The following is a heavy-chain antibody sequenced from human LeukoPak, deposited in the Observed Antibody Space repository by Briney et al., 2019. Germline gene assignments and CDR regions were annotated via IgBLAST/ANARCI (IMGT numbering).Heavy chain of an antibody. CDR3: ARRSIAAVGEVKYYYYYYGMDV. CDR1: GGTFSSYA. J-gene: IGHJ6*02. D-gene: IGHD6-13*01. Sequence: ASVKVSCKASGGTFSSYAISWVRQAPGQGLEWMGGIIPIFGTANYAQKFQGRVTITADESTSTAYMELSSLRSEDTAVYYCARRSIAAVGEVKYYYYYYGMDVWGQGTTVTVSS. CDR2: IIPIFGTA. V-gene: IGHV1-69*13.